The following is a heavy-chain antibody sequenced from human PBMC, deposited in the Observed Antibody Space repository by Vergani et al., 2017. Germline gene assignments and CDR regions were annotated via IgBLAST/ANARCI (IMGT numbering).Heavy chain of an antibody. CDR3: ATVGGAEYSSSSFFDY. Sequence: QVQLVQSGAEVKKPGASVKVSCKVSGYTLTELSMHWVRQAPGKGLEWMGGFDPEDGETIYAQKFPGRVTMTEDTSTDTAYMELSSLRSEDTAVYYCATVGGAEYSSSSFFDYWGQGTLVTVSS. J-gene: IGHJ4*02. CDR2: FDPEDGET. CDR1: GYTLTELS. V-gene: IGHV1-24*01. D-gene: IGHD6-6*01.